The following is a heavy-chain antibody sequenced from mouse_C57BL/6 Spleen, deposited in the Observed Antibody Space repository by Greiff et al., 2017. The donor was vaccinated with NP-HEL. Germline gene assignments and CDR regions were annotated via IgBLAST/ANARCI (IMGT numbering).Heavy chain of an antibody. V-gene: IGHV1-19*01. CDR1: GYTFTDYY. CDR3: AREGIYYGNYLFAY. Sequence: EVQLQQSGPVLVKPGASVKMSCKASGYTFTDYYMNWVKQSHGKSLEWIGVINPYNGGTSYNQKFKGKATLTVDKSSSTAYMELNSLTSEDSAVYYCAREGIYYGNYLFAYWGQGTLVTVSA. CDR2: INPYNGGT. J-gene: IGHJ3*01. D-gene: IGHD2-1*01.